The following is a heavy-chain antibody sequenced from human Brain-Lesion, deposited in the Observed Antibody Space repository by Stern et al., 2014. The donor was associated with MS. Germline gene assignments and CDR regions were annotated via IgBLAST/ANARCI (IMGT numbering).Heavy chain of an antibody. CDR1: GGSISSSSYY. CDR3: AKLWLGELPESPFDY. CDR2: IYYRGSP. V-gene: IGHV4-39*01. D-gene: IGHD3-10*01. J-gene: IGHJ4*02. Sequence: VQLVESGPGLVKPSETLSLTCTVSGGSISSSSYYWGWIRQPPGKGLEWFGSIYYRGSPYYNPSLKSRVPIPMDTSKTQFSLGLSSVTAADTAVYFCAKLWLGELPESPFDYWGQGTLVTVSS.